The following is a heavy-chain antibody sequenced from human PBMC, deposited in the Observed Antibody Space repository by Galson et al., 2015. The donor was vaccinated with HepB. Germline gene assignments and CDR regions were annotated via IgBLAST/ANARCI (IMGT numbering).Heavy chain of an antibody. V-gene: IGHV3-30*03. D-gene: IGHD1-26*01. CDR3: ARPPLVGASWFDY. Sequence: SLRLSCAASGFTFNFFDMHWVRQAPGKGLEWVAFISHDGSKTFAADSMKGRFTISRDNTKNSLYLQMDSLRADDTAVYYCARPPLVGASWFDYWGQGTLVTVSS. CDR1: GFTFNFFD. CDR2: ISHDGSKT. J-gene: IGHJ4*02.